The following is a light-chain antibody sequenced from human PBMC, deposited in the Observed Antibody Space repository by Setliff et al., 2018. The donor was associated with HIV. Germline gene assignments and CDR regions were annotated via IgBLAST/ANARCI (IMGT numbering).Light chain of an antibody. V-gene: IGLV2-23*02. CDR3: CSYAGSRTPWV. CDR1: SSDVGSFNL. CDR2: EVT. Sequence: QSVLTQPASVSGSPGQSITISCTGTSSDVGSFNLVSWYQQHPGKAPKLIIYEVTKRPSGVSNRFSGSKSGNTVSLTISGLQAEDETDYYCCSYAGSRTPWVFGGGTKVTVL. J-gene: IGLJ3*02.